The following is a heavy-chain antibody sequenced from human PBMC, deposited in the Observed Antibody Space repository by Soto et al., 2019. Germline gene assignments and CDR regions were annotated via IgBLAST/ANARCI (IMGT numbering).Heavy chain of an antibody. Sequence: QVQLVESGGGVVQPGRSLRLSCAASGFTFSSYAMHWVRQAPGKGLEWVAVISYDGSNKYYADSVKGRFPISGANSNNTMYRKMNSMRAEDTAVYYCARVRYSSSSGEHYFDYWGQGTLVTVSS. CDR3: ARVRYSSSSGEHYFDY. CDR2: ISYDGSNK. V-gene: IGHV3-30-3*01. D-gene: IGHD6-6*01. CDR1: GFTFSSYA. J-gene: IGHJ4*02.